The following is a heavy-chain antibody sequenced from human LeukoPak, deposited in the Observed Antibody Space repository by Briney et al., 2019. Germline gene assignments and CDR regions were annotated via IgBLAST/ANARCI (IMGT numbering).Heavy chain of an antibody. Sequence: GGSLRLSCAASGFTFSSYAMSWVRQAPGKGLEWVSIITGSGGSTYYADSVKGRFTISRDNFKNTLYLQMNSLRAEDTAVYYCAKEYCSGGSCYFLPAFDYWGQGTLVTVSS. CDR1: GFTFSSYA. CDR2: ITGSGGST. D-gene: IGHD2-15*01. J-gene: IGHJ4*02. CDR3: AKEYCSGGSCYFLPAFDY. V-gene: IGHV3-23*01.